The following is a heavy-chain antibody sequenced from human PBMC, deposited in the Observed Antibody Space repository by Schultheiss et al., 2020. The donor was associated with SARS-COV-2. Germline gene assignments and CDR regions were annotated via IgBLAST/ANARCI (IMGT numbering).Heavy chain of an antibody. V-gene: IGHV3-33*08. CDR1: GFTFDTYA. J-gene: IGHJ4*02. CDR2: IWYDGSNK. D-gene: IGHD3-22*01. CDR3: ARDKYYYDSTSSLFDY. Sequence: GESLKISCAVSGFTFDTYAMHWVRQAPGKGLEWVAVIWYDGSNKYYADSVKGRFTISRDNSKNMLYLQMNSLRAEDTAVYYCARDKYYYDSTSSLFDYWGQGTLVTVSS.